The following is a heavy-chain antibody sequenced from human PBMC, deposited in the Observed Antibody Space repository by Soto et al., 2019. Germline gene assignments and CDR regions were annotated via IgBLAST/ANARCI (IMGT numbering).Heavy chain of an antibody. Sequence: QVQLVQSGAEVKKPGSSVRVSCKVSGGSFRRYAITWVRQAPGQGLEWMGGIIPILGSPNYAQRFQDRVSITADESTSTTYMDLRSLRSEDAAVYYCASRDRVDAFDFWGQGTVVTVSS. J-gene: IGHJ3*01. V-gene: IGHV1-69*01. CDR3: ASRDRVDAFDF. CDR1: GGSFRRYA. CDR2: IIPILGSP.